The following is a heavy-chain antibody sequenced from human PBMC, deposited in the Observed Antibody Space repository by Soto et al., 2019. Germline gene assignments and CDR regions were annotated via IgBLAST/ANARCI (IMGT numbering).Heavy chain of an antibody. J-gene: IGHJ4*02. CDR3: ARLGGSYAVPHFDY. CDR1: GGSITSGDYY. CDR2: IYYSGST. Sequence: SETLCLTCTVSGGSITSGDYYCSWIRQPPGKGLEWIGYIYYSGSTYYNPSLKSRVTLSVDTSKNQFSLKLSSVTAADTAVYYCARLGGSYAVPHFDYWGQGTLVTVSS. D-gene: IGHD1-26*01. V-gene: IGHV4-30-4*01.